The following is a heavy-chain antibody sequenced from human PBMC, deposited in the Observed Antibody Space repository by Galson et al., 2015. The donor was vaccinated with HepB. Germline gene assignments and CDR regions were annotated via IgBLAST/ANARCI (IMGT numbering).Heavy chain of an antibody. D-gene: IGHD3-16*02. CDR3: ARGRYYDYVWGSYPKGFDY. V-gene: IGHV4-34*01. Sequence: ETLSLTCAVYGGSFSGYYWSWIRQPPGKGLEWIGEINHSGSTNYNPSLKSRVTISVDTSKNQFSLKLSSVTAADTAVYYCARGRYYDYVWGSYPKGFDYWGQGTLVTVSS. J-gene: IGHJ4*02. CDR1: GGSFSGYY. CDR2: INHSGST.